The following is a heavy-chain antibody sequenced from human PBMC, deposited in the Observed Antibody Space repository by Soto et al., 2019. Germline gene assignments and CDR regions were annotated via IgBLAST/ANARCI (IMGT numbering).Heavy chain of an antibody. CDR3: ARYNAASGTYYFDY. J-gene: IGHJ4*02. D-gene: IGHD6-13*01. Sequence: TETPSLTYAVSDASVSSTDWWSWVRQPPGKGPEWIGEINHRGSANYNPSLKSRVTISVDISKSQFSLRLTSVTAADTAVYYCARYNAASGTYYFDYWGQGALVTVS. CDR1: DASVSSTDW. CDR2: INHRGSA. V-gene: IGHV4-4*02.